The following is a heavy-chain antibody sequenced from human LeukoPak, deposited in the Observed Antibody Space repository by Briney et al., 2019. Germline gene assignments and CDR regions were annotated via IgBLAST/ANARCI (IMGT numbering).Heavy chain of an antibody. V-gene: IGHV3-48*04. CDR1: GFTFSSYS. CDR2: IISSSSTI. Sequence: PGGSLRLSCAASGFTFSSYSMNWVRQAPGKGLEWVSYIISSSSTIYYADSVKGRFTISRDNAKNSLYLQMNSLRAEDTAVYYCARDPQLLWFGELNNWFDPWGQGTLVTVSS. D-gene: IGHD3-10*01. J-gene: IGHJ5*02. CDR3: ARDPQLLWFGELNNWFDP.